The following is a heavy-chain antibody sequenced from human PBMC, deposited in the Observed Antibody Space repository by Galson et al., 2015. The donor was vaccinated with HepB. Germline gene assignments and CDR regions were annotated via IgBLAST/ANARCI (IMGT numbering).Heavy chain of an antibody. CDR3: ATTGSGATNYYGMDV. D-gene: IGHD1-26*01. CDR1: GSTLTELS. Sequence: SVKVSCKVSGSTLTELSMHWVRQAPGKGLEWMGGFDPEDGETIYAQKFQGRVTMTEDTSTDTAYMELSSLRSEDTAVYYCATTGSGATNYYGMDVWGQGTTVTVSS. CDR2: FDPEDGET. J-gene: IGHJ6*02. V-gene: IGHV1-24*01.